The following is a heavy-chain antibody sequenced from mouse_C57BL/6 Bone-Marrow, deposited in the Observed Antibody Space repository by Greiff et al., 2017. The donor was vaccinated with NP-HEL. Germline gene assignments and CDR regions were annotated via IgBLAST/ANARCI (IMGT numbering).Heavy chain of an antibody. J-gene: IGHJ2*01. CDR3: ARDYYGSSYCDY. CDR1: GYTFTGNW. Sequence: QVQLQQSGAELMKPGASVKLSCKATGYTFTGNWIAWVKQRPGHGLEWIGAILPGSGNTYYNERFKGKATFTADTSSNTAYMQLSSLTTEDSAIYYCARDYYGSSYCDYGGQGTTLTVSA. V-gene: IGHV1-9*01. CDR2: ILPGSGNT. D-gene: IGHD1-1*01.